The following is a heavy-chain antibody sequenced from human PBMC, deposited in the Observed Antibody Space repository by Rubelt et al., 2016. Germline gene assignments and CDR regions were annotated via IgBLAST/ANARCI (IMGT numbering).Heavy chain of an antibody. CDR3: ARDRNVLRPPGVGGMDV. V-gene: IGHV3-30*04. CDR2: ISHDGSNK. J-gene: IGHJ6*02. Sequence: QVQLVESGGGVVQPGRSLRLSCAASGFTFRTYAMHWVRQAPGKGLEWVAVISHDGSNKYYADSVKGRFTISRDNSKNTLYRQMNSLRAEGTAVYYCARDRNVLRPPGVGGMDVWGQGTTVTVSS. CDR1: GFTFRTYA. D-gene: IGHD2-15*01.